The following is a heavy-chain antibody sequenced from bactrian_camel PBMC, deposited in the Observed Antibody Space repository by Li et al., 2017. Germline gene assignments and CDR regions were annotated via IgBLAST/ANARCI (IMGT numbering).Heavy chain of an antibody. CDR2: IYGPLGSA. Sequence: DVQLVESGGGLVQPGESLRLSCAASGFIFRDHYMTWVRQAPGRGLEWVSAIYGPLGSAYYARSVMTRATISKDNAKNTVYLQMNSLKSDDTAMYFCAADGSSWYHYYRWGRGTQVTVS. D-gene: IGHD6*01. J-gene: IGHJ4*01. CDR3: AADGSSWYHYYR. V-gene: IGHV3S40*01. CDR1: GFIFRDHY.